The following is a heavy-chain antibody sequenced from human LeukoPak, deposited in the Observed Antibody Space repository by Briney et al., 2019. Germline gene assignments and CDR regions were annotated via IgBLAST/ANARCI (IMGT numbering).Heavy chain of an antibody. CDR3: EKGSRSGWYYFDY. Sequence: GESLRLSCAASGFTFSSYAVSWVRQPPGKVLEWVSSISGSGGSTYYAESAKGRYTISRDNYKNTLYLQMNSLRVEDTAVYYCEKGSRSGWYYFDYWGQGTLVTVSS. CDR2: ISGSGGST. V-gene: IGHV3-23*01. CDR1: GFTFSSYA. J-gene: IGHJ4*02. D-gene: IGHD6-19*01.